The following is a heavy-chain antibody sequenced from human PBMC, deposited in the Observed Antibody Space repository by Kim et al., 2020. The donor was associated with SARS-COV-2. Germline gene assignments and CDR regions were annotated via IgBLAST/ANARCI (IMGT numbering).Heavy chain of an antibody. D-gene: IGHD2-8*02. V-gene: IGHV4-31*03. CDR2: IYYSGST. CDR1: GGSISSGGYY. J-gene: IGHJ4*02. CDR3: ARAKGHSRIVLVLREFDY. Sequence: SETLSLTCTVSGGSISSGGYYWSWIRQHPGKGLEWIGYIYYSGSTYYNPSLKSRVTISVDTSKNQFSLKLSSVTAADTAVYYCARAKGHSRIVLVLREFDYWGQGTLVTVSS.